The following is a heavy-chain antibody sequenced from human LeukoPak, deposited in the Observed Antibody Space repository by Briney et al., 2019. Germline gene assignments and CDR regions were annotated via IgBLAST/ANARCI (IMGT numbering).Heavy chain of an antibody. Sequence: GASVKVSCKASGGTFSSYAISWVRQAPGQGLEWMGGIIPIFGTANYAQKLQGRVTMTTDTSTSTAYMELRSLRSDDTAVYYCARAVFDNWFDPWGQGTLVTVSS. CDR1: GGTFSSYA. D-gene: IGHD3-3*01. J-gene: IGHJ5*02. V-gene: IGHV1-69*05. CDR2: IIPIFGTA. CDR3: ARAVFDNWFDP.